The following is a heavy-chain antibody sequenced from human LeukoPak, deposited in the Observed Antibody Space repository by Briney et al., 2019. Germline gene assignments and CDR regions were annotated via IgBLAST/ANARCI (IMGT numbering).Heavy chain of an antibody. J-gene: IGHJ4*02. Sequence: ASVKVSCKVSGYTLTELSMHWVRQAPGKGLEWMGGFDPEDGETIYAQKFQGRVTMTEDTSTDTAYMELSSLRSEDTAVYYCATRGDYGDYFDYWGQGTLVTVSS. CDR2: FDPEDGET. V-gene: IGHV1-24*01. D-gene: IGHD4-17*01. CDR3: ATRGDYGDYFDY. CDR1: GYTLTELS.